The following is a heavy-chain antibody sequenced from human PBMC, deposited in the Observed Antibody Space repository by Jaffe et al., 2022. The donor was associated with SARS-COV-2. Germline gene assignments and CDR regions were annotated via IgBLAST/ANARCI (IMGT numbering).Heavy chain of an antibody. Sequence: QVQLQESGPGLVKPSQTLSLTCTVSGGSISSGGYYWSWIRQHPGKGLEWIGYIYYSGSTYYNPSLKSRVTISVDTSKNQFSLKLSSVTAADTAVYYCARATTTYYYDSSGYYPGWFDPWGQGTLVTVSS. V-gene: IGHV4-31*03. D-gene: IGHD3-22*01. J-gene: IGHJ5*02. CDR3: ARATTTYYYDSSGYYPGWFDP. CDR2: IYYSGST. CDR1: GGSISSGGYY.